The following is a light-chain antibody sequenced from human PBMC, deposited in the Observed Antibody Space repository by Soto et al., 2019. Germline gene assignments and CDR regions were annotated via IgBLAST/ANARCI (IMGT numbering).Light chain of an antibody. CDR3: QQRVHGPT. CDR2: DVS. Sequence: EIVLTQSPATLSLSPWVRATLSCRASQSVGSYLSWYQQKPGQAPRLLIFDVSKRASGIPARFSGSVAGTDFTLTLSSLEPEDFAVYYCQQRVHGPTFGGVKKVEIK. J-gene: IGKJ4*01. V-gene: IGKV3-11*01. CDR1: QSVGSY.